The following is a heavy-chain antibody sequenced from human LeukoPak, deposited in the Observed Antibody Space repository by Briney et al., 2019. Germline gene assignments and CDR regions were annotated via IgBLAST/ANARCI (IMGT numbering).Heavy chain of an antibody. Sequence: SETLSLTCTVSGGSVSSGSYYWSWIRQPPGKGLEWIGYIYYSGSTNHNPSLKSRVTISVDTSKNQFSLKLSSVTAADTAVYYCAREYSGYENDAFDIWGQGTMVTVSS. CDR2: IYYSGST. CDR3: AREYSGYENDAFDI. J-gene: IGHJ3*02. CDR1: GGSVSSGSYY. D-gene: IGHD5-12*01. V-gene: IGHV4-61*01.